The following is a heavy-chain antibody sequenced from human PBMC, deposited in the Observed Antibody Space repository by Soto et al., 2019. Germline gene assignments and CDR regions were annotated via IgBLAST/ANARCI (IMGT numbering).Heavy chain of an antibody. V-gene: IGHV4-30-4*01. D-gene: IGHD3-10*01. CDR1: GGSINSGDYY. CDR2: IFHSGST. J-gene: IGHJ6*02. Sequence: LSLTCTVSGGSINSGDYYLTWVRQPPGKGLEWIGNIFHSGSTYYTPSLQSRVTISLDTSKNHFSLKLSSVTPADTAVYYCARDRYYGSGTYYNFYSGMDVWGQGTTVTVSS. CDR3: ARDRYYGSGTYYNFYSGMDV.